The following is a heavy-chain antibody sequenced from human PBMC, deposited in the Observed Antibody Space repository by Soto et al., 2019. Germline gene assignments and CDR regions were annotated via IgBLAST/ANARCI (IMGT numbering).Heavy chain of an antibody. J-gene: IGHJ4*01. CDR2: IYPGDSDT. CDR3: ARLTLAQDSSGYHIFDY. D-gene: IGHD3-22*01. CDR1: GYSFTNYW. Sequence: GESLKISCKGSGYSFTNYWIGWVRQMSGKGLEWMAIIYPGDSDTKYSPSFQGQVTISADKSISTAYLQWSSLKASDTAMYYCARLTLAQDSSGYHIFDYWG. V-gene: IGHV5-51*01.